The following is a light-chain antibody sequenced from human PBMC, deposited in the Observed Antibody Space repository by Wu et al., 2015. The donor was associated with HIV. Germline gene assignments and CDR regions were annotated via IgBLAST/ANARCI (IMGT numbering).Light chain of an antibody. Sequence: DIQMTQSPSSLSASVGDRVTITCRASQGISNYLAWYQQKPGKVPKLLIYAASTLQSGVPSRFSGSGSGTDFTLTISSLQPEDVATYYCQNSKSAPRTFGPRDQGGNQT. J-gene: IGKJ1*01. CDR1: QGISNY. CDR3: QNSKSAPRT. V-gene: IGKV1-27*01. CDR2: AAS.